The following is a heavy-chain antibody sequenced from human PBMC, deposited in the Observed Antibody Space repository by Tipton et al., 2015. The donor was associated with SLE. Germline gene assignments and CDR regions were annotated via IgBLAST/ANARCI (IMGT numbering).Heavy chain of an antibody. CDR1: GGSISSYY. J-gene: IGHJ5*02. V-gene: IGHV4-59*01. CDR3: ARTSHYYDSSGYEWFGP. CDR2: IHYTGST. D-gene: IGHD3-22*01. Sequence: LSLTCTVSGGSISSYYWSWIRRPPGKGLEWIGFIHYTGSTNYNPSLRSRVTISVDTSKNQFSLNLISVTAADTAVYYCARTSHYYDSSGYEWFGPWGQGTLVTVSS.